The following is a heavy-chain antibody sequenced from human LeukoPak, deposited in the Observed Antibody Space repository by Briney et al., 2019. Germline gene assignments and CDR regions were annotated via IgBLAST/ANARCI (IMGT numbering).Heavy chain of an antibody. Sequence: SGTLSLTCAVSGGSISSTNWWSWVRQPPGKGLEWIGEIYHSGSTNYNPSLKSRVIISMDTSKNQFSLKLSSVTAADTAVYYCAREVDGYAWYFDYWGQGTLVTVSS. CDR2: IYHSGST. CDR1: GGSISSTNW. CDR3: AREVDGYAWYFDY. V-gene: IGHV4-4*02. D-gene: IGHD5-24*01. J-gene: IGHJ4*02.